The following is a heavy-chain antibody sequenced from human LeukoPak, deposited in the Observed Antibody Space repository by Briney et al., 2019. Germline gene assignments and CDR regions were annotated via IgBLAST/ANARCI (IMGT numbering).Heavy chain of an antibody. D-gene: IGHD4-23*01. J-gene: IGHJ4*02. CDR1: GFIFSSYG. V-gene: IGHV3-30*02. CDR2: IRNDGSNK. Sequence: GGSLRLSCAASGFIFSSYGMHLVRQAPGKGLEWVAFIRNDGSNKYYAESVKGRFTISRDNSKNTLYLQMNSLRAEDTAVYYCAKLLSNSGRFLYWGQGTLVTVSS. CDR3: AKLLSNSGRFLY.